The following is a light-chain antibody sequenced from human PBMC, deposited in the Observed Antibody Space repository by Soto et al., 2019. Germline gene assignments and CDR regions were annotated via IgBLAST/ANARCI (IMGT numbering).Light chain of an antibody. CDR1: QSVDSY. Sequence: ETVLTQSPATLSLSLGERAALSCRASQSVDSYLTWYQQRPGQAPRLLISNAANRATGIPSRFSGRGSGTDFTLTISSLEPEDFAVYYCQQHGDWHTTFGQGTKLEIK. CDR2: NAA. CDR3: QQHGDWHTT. J-gene: IGKJ2*01. V-gene: IGKV3-11*01.